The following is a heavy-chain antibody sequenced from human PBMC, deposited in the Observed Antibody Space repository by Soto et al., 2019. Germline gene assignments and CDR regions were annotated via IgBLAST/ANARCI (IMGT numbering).Heavy chain of an antibody. J-gene: IGHJ4*02. D-gene: IGHD3-16*01. V-gene: IGHV4-59*01. Sequence: QVQLQESGPGLVKPSETLSLTCTVSGGSISSYYWSWIRQPPGKGLEWIGYIYYSGSTNYNPSLNXRXTXXVDTSKNQFSLKLSSVTAADTAVYYCARDGGVFDYWGQGTLVTVSS. CDR1: GGSISSYY. CDR3: ARDGGVFDY. CDR2: IYYSGST.